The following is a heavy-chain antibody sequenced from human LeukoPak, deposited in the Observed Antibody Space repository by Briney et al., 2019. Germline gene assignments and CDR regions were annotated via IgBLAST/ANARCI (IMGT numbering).Heavy chain of an antibody. CDR3: ARARGGAFDI. CDR1: GFTFSSYE. Sequence: PGGSLRLSCAASGFTFSSYEMNWVRQAPGKGLEWVSYIGSSGSTIYYADSVKGRFTISRDNAKNSLYLQMNSLRAEDTAVYYCARARGGAFDIWGQGTMVTVSS. CDR2: IGSSGSTI. V-gene: IGHV3-48*03. D-gene: IGHD3-10*01. J-gene: IGHJ3*02.